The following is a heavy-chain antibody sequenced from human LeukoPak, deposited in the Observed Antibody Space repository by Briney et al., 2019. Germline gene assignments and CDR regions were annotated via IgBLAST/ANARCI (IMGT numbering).Heavy chain of an antibody. CDR3: ARDRQDNILTGYYRWFDP. CDR1: GGSISSSNW. V-gene: IGHV4-4*02. D-gene: IGHD3-9*01. J-gene: IGHJ5*02. Sequence: SETLSLTCTVSGGSISSSNWWSWVRQPPGKGLEWIGEIYHSGSTNYNPSLKSRVTISVDTSKNQFSLKLSSVTAADTAVYYCARDRQDNILTGYYRWFDPWGQGTLVTVSS. CDR2: IYHSGST.